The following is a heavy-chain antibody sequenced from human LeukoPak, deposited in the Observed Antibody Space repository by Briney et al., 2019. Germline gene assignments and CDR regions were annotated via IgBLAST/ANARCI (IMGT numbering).Heavy chain of an antibody. J-gene: IGHJ6*03. D-gene: IGHD3-22*01. CDR1: GFTFSSYE. CDR2: IVSSGSTI. Sequence: GGPLRLSCAASGFTFSSYEMNWVRQAPGKGLEWVSYIVSSGSTIYYADSVKGRFTISRDNAKNSLYLQMTSLRAEDTAVYYCARVIYYYYYMDGWGKGITVTVSS. V-gene: IGHV3-48*03. CDR3: ARVIYYYYYMDG.